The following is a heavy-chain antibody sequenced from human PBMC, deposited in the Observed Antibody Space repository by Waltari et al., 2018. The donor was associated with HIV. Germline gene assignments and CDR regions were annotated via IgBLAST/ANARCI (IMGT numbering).Heavy chain of an antibody. CDR2: ISRGSSFS. Sequence: ELVESGGGIFKPGQSLRLSCMASGIAFHCFTMTWFRQAPGRSLEWVASISRGSSFSYYSDSFKGRISISRDNAKKSLFLQMNSLTADDTGLYFCVGDRTSLTTGDFDSWGQGVPVIVSS. D-gene: IGHD1-1*01. CDR1: GIAFHCFT. V-gene: IGHV3-21*02. J-gene: IGHJ4*02. CDR3: VGDRTSLTTGDFDS.